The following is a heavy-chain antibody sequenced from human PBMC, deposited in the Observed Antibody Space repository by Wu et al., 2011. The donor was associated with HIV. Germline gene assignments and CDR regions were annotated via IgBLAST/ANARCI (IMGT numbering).Heavy chain of an antibody. J-gene: IGHJ4*02. CDR3: ARGAVGLEGYYFDS. D-gene: IGHD1-26*01. CDR1: GGTFSKKA. Sequence: QVQLVQSGAEVRRPGSSVKVPCKASGGTFSKKAVNWVRQAPGQGLEWMGGIIPILGSSNYAQKFQGRVTITTDESTNTAYMEMSSLQSEDSAVYFCARGAVGLEGYYFDSWGQGTLVAVSS. V-gene: IGHV1-69*01. CDR2: IIPILGSS.